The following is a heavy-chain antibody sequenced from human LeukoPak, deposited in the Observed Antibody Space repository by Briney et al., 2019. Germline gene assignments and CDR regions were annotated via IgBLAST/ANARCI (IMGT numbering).Heavy chain of an antibody. CDR1: GYTFSGYY. D-gene: IGHD5/OR15-5a*01. Sequence: ASVKVSCKASGYTFSGYYMHWVRQAPGQGLEWMGWINPTSGGTNSAQKFQGRVTMTRDTSISTAYMEVSSLRSDDTAVYYCARGRTFGVYVLDYWGQGTLVTVSS. V-gene: IGHV1-2*02. CDR2: INPTSGGT. CDR3: ARGRTFGVYVLDY. J-gene: IGHJ4*02.